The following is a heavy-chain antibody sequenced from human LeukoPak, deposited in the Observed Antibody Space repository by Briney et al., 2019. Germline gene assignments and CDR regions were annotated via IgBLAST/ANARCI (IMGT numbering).Heavy chain of an antibody. CDR2: ISSSGSTI. Sequence: QPGGSLRLSCAASGFTFSSYAMHWVRQAPGKGLEWVSYISSSGSTIYYADSVKGRFTISRDNAKNSLYLQMNSLRAEDTAVYYCVPHGGYSSNYWGQGTLVTVSS. V-gene: IGHV3-48*04. CDR3: VPHGGYSSNY. CDR1: GFTFSSYA. D-gene: IGHD5-12*01. J-gene: IGHJ4*02.